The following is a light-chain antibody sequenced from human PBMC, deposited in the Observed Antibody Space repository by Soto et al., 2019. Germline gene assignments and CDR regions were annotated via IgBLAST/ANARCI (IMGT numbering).Light chain of an antibody. V-gene: IGLV7-43*01. CDR3: LLYYGNTHLVV. CDR1: TGAVASDSY. CDR2: STS. J-gene: IGLJ2*01. Sequence: QTVVTQEPSLTVSPGGTVTLTCASNTGAVASDSYPNWFQQKPGQAPRALIYSTSDKHSWTPARFSGSLLGGKAALPLSGVQLEDEAVYYCLLYYGNTHLVVFGGGTKLTVL.